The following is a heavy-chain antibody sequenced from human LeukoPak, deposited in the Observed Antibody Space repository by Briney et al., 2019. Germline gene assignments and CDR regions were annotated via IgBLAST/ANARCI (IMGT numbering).Heavy chain of an antibody. Sequence: PVKVSCKASGGTFSSYAISWVRQAPGQGLEWMGGIIPIFGTANYAQKFQGRVTITTDESTSTAYMELSSLRSEDTAVYYCARLRSMVRGSHPLDYWGQGTLVTVSS. CDR3: ARLRSMVRGSHPLDY. D-gene: IGHD3-10*01. J-gene: IGHJ4*02. CDR1: GGTFSSYA. V-gene: IGHV1-69*05. CDR2: IIPIFGTA.